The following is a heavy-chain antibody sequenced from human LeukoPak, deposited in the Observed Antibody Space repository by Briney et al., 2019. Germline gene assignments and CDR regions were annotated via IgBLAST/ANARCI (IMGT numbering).Heavy chain of an antibody. D-gene: IGHD3-10*02. CDR1: GFTYSSYG. CDR3: AELGITMIGGV. V-gene: IGHV3-48*04. J-gene: IGHJ6*04. CDR2: ISSSGSTI. Sequence: GGSLRLSCAASGFTYSSYGMHWVRQAPGKGLEWVSYISSSGSTIYYADSVKGRFTISRDNAKNSLYLQMNSLRAEDTAVYYCAELGITMIGGVWGKGTTVTISS.